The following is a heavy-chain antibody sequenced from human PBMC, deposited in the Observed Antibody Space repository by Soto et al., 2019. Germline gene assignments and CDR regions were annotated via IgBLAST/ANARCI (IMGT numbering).Heavy chain of an antibody. CDR1: GFTFYDYS. D-gene: IGHD6-13*01. V-gene: IGHV3-9*01. CDR3: AKGGGYSTNWFLDV. J-gene: IGHJ4*02. CDR2: ISWNGGVI. Sequence: GGSLRLSCAASGFTFYDYSMHWVRQGPGKGLEWVSGISWNGGVIGYADSVKGRFTISRDNAKTSLYLQLTGLTPEDTAFYFCAKGGGYSTNWFLDVWGQGTPVTVSS.